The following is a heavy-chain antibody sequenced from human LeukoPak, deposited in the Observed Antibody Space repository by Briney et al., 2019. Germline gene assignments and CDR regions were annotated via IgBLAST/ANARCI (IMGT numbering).Heavy chain of an antibody. Sequence: GGSLRLSCAASGFTFSTYAMSWVRQAPGKGLEWVSAILGSGSYTYYADSVEGRFTVYRDNSKNIVYLQMNGLRTEDTAVYYCAKDGSAAYDEFDYWGQGILVTVSS. V-gene: IGHV3-23*01. CDR2: ILGSGSYT. CDR1: GFTFSTYA. J-gene: IGHJ4*02. CDR3: AKDGSAAYDEFDY. D-gene: IGHD3-10*01.